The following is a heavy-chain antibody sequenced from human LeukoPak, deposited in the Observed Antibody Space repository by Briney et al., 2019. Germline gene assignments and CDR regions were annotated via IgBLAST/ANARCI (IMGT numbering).Heavy chain of an antibody. Sequence: EASVKVSCKASGYSFTVYYMHWVRQAPGQGLEWMGWINPNSGGTHYAQKFQGRVTMTMDTSISTAYMELSRLRSDDTAVYYCARTAGIHPFDYWGQGTLVTVSS. CDR3: ARTAGIHPFDY. V-gene: IGHV1-2*02. CDR2: INPNSGGT. CDR1: GYSFTVYY. J-gene: IGHJ4*02. D-gene: IGHD3-10*01.